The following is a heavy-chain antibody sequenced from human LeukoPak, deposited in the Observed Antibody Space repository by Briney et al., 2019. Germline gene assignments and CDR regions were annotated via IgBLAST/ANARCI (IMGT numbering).Heavy chain of an antibody. J-gene: IGHJ4*02. Sequence: PETLSLTCTVSGGSISSYYWSWIRQPPGKGLEWIGNIYYSGSTNYNPSLKSRVTVSVDTSKNQFSLKLRSVTAADTAVYYCARHAYCSGGTCYPRGIDCWGQGALVTVSS. CDR1: GGSISSYY. CDR3: ARHAYCSGGTCYPRGIDC. CDR2: IYYSGST. D-gene: IGHD2-15*01. V-gene: IGHV4-59*08.